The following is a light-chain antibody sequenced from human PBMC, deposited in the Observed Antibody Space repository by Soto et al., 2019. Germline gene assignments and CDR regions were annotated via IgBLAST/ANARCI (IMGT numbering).Light chain of an antibody. CDR3: LLSYTGRLYV. CDR2: DTS. V-gene: IGLV7-46*01. Sequence: QAVVTQEPSLTVSPGGTVTLTCGASTGAVTSGHYPYWFQQKPGQAPRTLIYDTSNKHSWTPARFSGSLLGGKAALTLSGPQPEDEADYYCLLSYTGRLYVFGPGTKVTVL. J-gene: IGLJ1*01. CDR1: TGAVTSGHY.